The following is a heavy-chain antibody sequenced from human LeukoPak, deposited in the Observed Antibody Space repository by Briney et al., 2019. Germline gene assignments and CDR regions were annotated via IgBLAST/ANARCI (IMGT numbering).Heavy chain of an antibody. J-gene: IGHJ4*02. V-gene: IGHV3-21*01. CDR2: ISSSSSYI. D-gene: IGHD3-10*01. CDR3: ARTSVRGVTDY. CDR1: GFSFSSYS. Sequence: GGSLRLSCAASGFSFSSYSMNWVRQAPGKGLEWVSSISSSSSYIYYADSVKGRFTISRDSAKNSLYLQMNSLRAEDTAVYYCARTSVRGVTDYWGQGTLVTVSS.